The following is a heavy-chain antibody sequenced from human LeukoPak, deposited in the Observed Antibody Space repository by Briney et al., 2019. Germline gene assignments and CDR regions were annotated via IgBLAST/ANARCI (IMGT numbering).Heavy chain of an antibody. J-gene: IGHJ4*02. CDR2: IWYDGTSK. CDR3: AKDGSGSYSRFDY. CDR1: GFTFSSYW. V-gene: IGHV3-33*06. D-gene: IGHD3-10*01. Sequence: PGGSLRLSCAASGFTFSSYWMHWVRQAPGKGLEWVAVIWYDGTSKYYADSVKGRFTISRDNSKNTLYLQMNSLRAEDTAVYYCAKDGSGSYSRFDYWGQEPWATVS.